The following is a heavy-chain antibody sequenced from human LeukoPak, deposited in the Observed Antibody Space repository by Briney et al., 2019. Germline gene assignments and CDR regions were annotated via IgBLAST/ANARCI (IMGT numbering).Heavy chain of an antibody. D-gene: IGHD3-16*01. CDR2: IYYSGST. CDR1: GVSISSGGYY. V-gene: IGHV4-31*03. J-gene: IGHJ4*02. CDR3: ARVAALGDYFDY. Sequence: PSETLSLTCTVSGVSISSGGYYWSWIRQHPGKGLEWIGYIYYSGSTYYNPSLKSRVTISVDTSKNQFSLKLSSVTAADTAVYYCARVAALGDYFDYWGQGTLVTVSS.